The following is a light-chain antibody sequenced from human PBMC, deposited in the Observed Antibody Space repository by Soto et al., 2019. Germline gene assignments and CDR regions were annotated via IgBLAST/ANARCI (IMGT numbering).Light chain of an antibody. CDR1: QSISNY. V-gene: IGKV1-39*01. CDR2: AAS. CDR3: QQTYSTPRFT. J-gene: IGKJ3*01. Sequence: DIQMTQSPSSLSASVGVRVTITCRASQSISNYLTWYQHKVGKAPKLLISAASTLQSGDPSRISGSGSGTDFTLIIRSLQPEDFSTYLCQQTYSTPRFTFGPGTKVDIK.